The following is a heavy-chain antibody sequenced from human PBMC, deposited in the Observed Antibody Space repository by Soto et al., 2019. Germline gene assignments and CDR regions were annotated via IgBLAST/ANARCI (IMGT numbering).Heavy chain of an antibody. CDR2: ISYDGSNK. CDR3: AKDQGIAVAGTNYYYYGMDV. V-gene: IGHV3-30*18. Sequence: VGSLRLSCAASGFTSSSYGMHWVRQAPGKGLEWVAVISYDGSNKYYADSVKGRFTISRDNSKNTLYLQMNSLRAEDTAVYYCAKDQGIAVAGTNYYYYGMDVWGQGTTVTVSS. J-gene: IGHJ6*02. CDR1: GFTSSSYG. D-gene: IGHD6-19*01.